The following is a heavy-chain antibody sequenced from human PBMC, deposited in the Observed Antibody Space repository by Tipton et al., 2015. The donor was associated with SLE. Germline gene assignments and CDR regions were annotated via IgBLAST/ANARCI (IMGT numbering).Heavy chain of an antibody. D-gene: IGHD4-11*01. CDR1: GVTFRNFS. V-gene: IGHV3-30*03. CDR3: AREDHSTYIY. J-gene: IGHJ4*02. Sequence: SLRLSCEGAGVTFRNFSVHWVRQAPGKGLEWVAVISSDGINKYYGDAVKGRFTISRDNAEKSLYLQMNSLRAEDTAVYYCAREDHSTYIYWGQGTLLTVSS. CDR2: ISSDGINK.